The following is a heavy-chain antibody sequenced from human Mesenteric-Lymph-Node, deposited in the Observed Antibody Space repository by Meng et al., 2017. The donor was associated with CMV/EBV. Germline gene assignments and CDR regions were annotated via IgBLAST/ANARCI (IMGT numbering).Heavy chain of an antibody. Sequence: GGSLRLSCAASGFTFSTYAMHWVRQAPGKGLEWVALTSYDGTKTYYADSVKGRFTISRDNSKNTLFLQMNSLRADDTAVYYCARSRLQYFDWLDGFDIWGQGTMVTVSS. CDR3: ARSRLQYFDWLDGFDI. V-gene: IGHV3-30-3*01. D-gene: IGHD3-9*01. J-gene: IGHJ3*02. CDR1: GFTFSTYA. CDR2: TSYDGTKT.